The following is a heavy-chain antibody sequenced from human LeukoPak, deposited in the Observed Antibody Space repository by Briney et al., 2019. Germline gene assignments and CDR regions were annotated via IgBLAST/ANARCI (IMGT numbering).Heavy chain of an antibody. J-gene: IGHJ4*02. Sequence: SETLSLTCAVYGRSFSGYYWSWIRQPPGKGLEWIGEINHSGSTNYNPSLKSRVTISVDTSKNQFSLKLSSVTAADTAVYYCAITMVRGVITLDYWGQGTLVTVSS. CDR3: AITMVRGVITLDY. D-gene: IGHD3-10*01. V-gene: IGHV4-34*01. CDR1: GRSFSGYY. CDR2: INHSGST.